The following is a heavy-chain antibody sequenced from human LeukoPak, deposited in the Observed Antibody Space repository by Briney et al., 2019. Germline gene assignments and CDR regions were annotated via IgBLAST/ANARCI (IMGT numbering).Heavy chain of an antibody. D-gene: IGHD6-13*01. J-gene: IGHJ4*02. Sequence: ASETLSLTCTVSGGSISSSSYYWGWIRQPPGKGLEWIGSIYYSGSTYYNPSLKSRVTISVDTSKNQLSLKVNSVTAADTAVYYCARHRGRIPGPFDYWGQGTLVTVSS. CDR1: GGSISSSSYY. CDR2: IYYSGST. V-gene: IGHV4-39*01. CDR3: ARHRGRIPGPFDY.